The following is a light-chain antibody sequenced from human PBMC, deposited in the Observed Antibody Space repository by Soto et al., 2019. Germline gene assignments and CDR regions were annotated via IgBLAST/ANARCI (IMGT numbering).Light chain of an antibody. CDR1: QGIRNY. V-gene: IGKV1-27*01. Sequence: DIQMTQSPSSLSASVGDRVTITCRASQGIRNYLAWYQQKPGKVPKLLIYAASTLQPGVASRFSGSGSGTDFTRTISSLQAEDVATYYCQKYISAPITFGQGTRLEIK. CDR3: QKYISAPIT. J-gene: IGKJ5*01. CDR2: AAS.